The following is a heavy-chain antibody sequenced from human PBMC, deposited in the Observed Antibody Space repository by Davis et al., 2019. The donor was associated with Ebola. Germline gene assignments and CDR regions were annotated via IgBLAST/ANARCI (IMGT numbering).Heavy chain of an antibody. Sequence: PGGSLRLSCVVSGFTFSRYTMNWVRQAPGKGLEWISYITSSSNIIYYADSVKGRFTISRDNSKNTLYLQMNSLRAEDTAVYYCAKVGWANGDQYYFDYWGQGTLVTVSS. V-gene: IGHV3-48*01. CDR2: ITSSSNII. J-gene: IGHJ4*02. D-gene: IGHD7-27*01. CDR1: GFTFSRYT. CDR3: AKVGWANGDQYYFDY.